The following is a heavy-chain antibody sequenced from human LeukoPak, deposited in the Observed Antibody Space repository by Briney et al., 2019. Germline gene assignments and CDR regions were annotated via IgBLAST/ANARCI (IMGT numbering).Heavy chain of an antibody. CDR2: ISAYNGNT. V-gene: IGHV1-18*01. Sequence: ASVKVSCKASGYTFTSYAMHWVRQAPGQRLEWMGWISAYNGNTNYAQKLQGRVTMTTDTSTSTAYMELRSLRSDDTAVYYCARDLYSSSWYQSGYYYYYMDVWGKGTTVTVSS. CDR1: GYTFTSYA. J-gene: IGHJ6*03. CDR3: ARDLYSSSWYQSGYYYYYMDV. D-gene: IGHD6-13*01.